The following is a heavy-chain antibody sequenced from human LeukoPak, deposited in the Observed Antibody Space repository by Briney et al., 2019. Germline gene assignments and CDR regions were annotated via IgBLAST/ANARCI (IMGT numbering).Heavy chain of an antibody. CDR1: GFTFSDYY. J-gene: IGHJ4*02. CDR2: IYYSGRT. V-gene: IGHV4-38-2*01. Sequence: GSLRLSCAASGFTFSDYYMSWIRQPPGKGLQWIGSIYYSGRTYNNPSLKSRVTISVDTSKNQFSLKLSSVTAADTALYYCSRAERWLPLHYWGQGTLVTVSS. D-gene: IGHD5-24*01. CDR3: SRAERWLPLHY.